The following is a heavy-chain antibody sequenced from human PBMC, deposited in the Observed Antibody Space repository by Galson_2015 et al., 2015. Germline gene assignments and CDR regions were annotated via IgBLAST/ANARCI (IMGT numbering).Heavy chain of an antibody. CDR2: IWYDGSNK. Sequence: SLRLSCAASGFTFSSYGMHWVRQAPGKGLEWVAVIWYDGSNKYYADSVKGRFTISRDNSKNTLYLQMNSLRAEDTAVYYCARSTGIAVAVVGYWGQGTLVTVSS. CDR1: GFTFSSYG. J-gene: IGHJ4*02. D-gene: IGHD6-19*01. CDR3: ARSTGIAVAVVGY. V-gene: IGHV3-33*01.